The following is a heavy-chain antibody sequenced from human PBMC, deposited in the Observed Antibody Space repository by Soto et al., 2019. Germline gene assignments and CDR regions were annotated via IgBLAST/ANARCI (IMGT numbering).Heavy chain of an antibody. CDR3: ARHQDYGGDY. J-gene: IGHJ4*02. D-gene: IGHD4-17*01. CDR1: GGSFSGYY. CDR2: INHSGST. V-gene: IGHV4-34*01. Sequence: PSETLSLTCAVYGGSFSGYYWSWIRQPPGKGLEWIGEINHSGSTNYNPSLKSRVTISVDTSKNQFSLKLSSVTAADTAVYYCARHQDYGGDYWGQGTLVTVSS.